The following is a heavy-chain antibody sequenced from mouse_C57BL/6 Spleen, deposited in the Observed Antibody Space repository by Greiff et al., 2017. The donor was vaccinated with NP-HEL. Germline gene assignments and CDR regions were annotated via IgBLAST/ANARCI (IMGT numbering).Heavy chain of an antibody. D-gene: IGHD2-4*01. Sequence: QVQLQQPGTELVKPGASVKLSCKASGYTFTSYWMHWVKQRPGQGLEWIGNINPSNGGTNYNEKFKSKATLTVDKSSSTAYMQLSSLTSEDSAVFYCARTGGTYDYDEDYWGQGTTLTVSS. J-gene: IGHJ2*01. CDR3: ARTGGTYDYDEDY. CDR1: GYTFTSYW. V-gene: IGHV1-53*01. CDR2: INPSNGGT.